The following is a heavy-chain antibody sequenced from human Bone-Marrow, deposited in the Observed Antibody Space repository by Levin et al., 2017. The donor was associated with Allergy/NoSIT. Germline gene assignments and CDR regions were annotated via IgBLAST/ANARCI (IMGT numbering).Heavy chain of an antibody. D-gene: IGHD6-19*01. CDR1: GFTFSSYA. CDR2: ISGSGGST. Sequence: GESLKISCAASGFTFSSYAMSWVRQAPGKGLEWVSAISGSGGSTYYADSVKGRFTISRDNSKNTLYLQMNSRRAEDTAVYYCAKDGPGEQGPPRGSWGQGTLVTVSS. V-gene: IGHV3-23*01. CDR3: AKDGPGEQGPPRGS. J-gene: IGHJ4*02.